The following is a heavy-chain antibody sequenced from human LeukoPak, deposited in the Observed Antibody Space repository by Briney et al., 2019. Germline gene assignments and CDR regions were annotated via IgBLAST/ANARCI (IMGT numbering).Heavy chain of an antibody. CDR2: ISGSGGST. CDR3: AKGGGSSYYYYMDV. Sequence: PGGSLRLSCEASGFTFSNYGMNWVRQAPGKGLEWVSAISGSGGSTYYADSVKGRFTISRDNSKDTLYLQMNSLRAEDTAVYPCAKGGGSSYYYYMDVWGKGTTVTISS. V-gene: IGHV3-23*01. J-gene: IGHJ6*03. D-gene: IGHD6-13*01. CDR1: GFTFSNYG.